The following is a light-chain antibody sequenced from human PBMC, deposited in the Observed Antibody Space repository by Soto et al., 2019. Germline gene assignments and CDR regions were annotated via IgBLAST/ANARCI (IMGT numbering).Light chain of an antibody. J-gene: IGLJ1*01. CDR2: DNT. CDR1: NSNLGTPYD. CDR3: QSFDSSLSGYV. V-gene: IGLV1-40*01. Sequence: QSVLTQPPSVSGAPGQRVTISCTGSNSNLGTPYDVHWYQQLPATAPKLLIYDNTNRPSGVPDRFSGSKSATSASLAITGLEAEDEADYYCQSFDSSLSGYVFGTGTKLTVL.